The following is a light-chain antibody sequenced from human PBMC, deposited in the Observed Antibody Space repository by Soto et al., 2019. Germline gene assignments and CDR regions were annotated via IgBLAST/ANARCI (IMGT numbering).Light chain of an antibody. J-gene: IGLJ1*01. CDR2: DFS. CDR1: SRDVTDSDS. V-gene: IGLV2-14*03. CDR3: VSYTNPGTYV. Sequence: QSALSQPASVSGSPGQSVTISCAGASRDVTDSDSVSWYQHRPGEAPELKILDFSYRPSGVSDRFSGFLSADTASLTISGLQVEDEGDYYCVSYTNPGTYVFGPGTKLTVL.